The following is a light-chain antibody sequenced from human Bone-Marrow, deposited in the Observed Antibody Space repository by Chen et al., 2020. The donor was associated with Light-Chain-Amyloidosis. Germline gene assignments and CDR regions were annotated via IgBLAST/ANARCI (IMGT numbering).Light chain of an antibody. CDR3: PSYQGSSQGV. Sequence: NFILTQPHSVSESPGKTVTISCTRSSGSIATNYVQWYQQRPGRTPTTVIYEDDQRPPAVPDRFSGSIDRSSTSASLTISGLETEDEADYDCPSYQGSSQGVFGGGTKLTVL. CDR2: EDD. V-gene: IGLV6-57*01. CDR1: SGSIATNY. J-gene: IGLJ3*02.